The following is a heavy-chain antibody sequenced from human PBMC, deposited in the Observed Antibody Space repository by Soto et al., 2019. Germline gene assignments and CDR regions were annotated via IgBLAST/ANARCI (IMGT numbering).Heavy chain of an antibody. Sequence: QVQLVQSGAEVKKPGSSVKVSCKASGGTFSNYAISWVRQAPGQGLEWVGGIIPIFGTTNFAQKFQGRVTITADESTTTAYMELSGLRSEDTAVYYCARDGGRDGYFGNWLDPWGQGTLDTVSS. CDR3: ARDGGRDGYFGNWLDP. CDR1: GGTFSNYA. J-gene: IGHJ5*02. CDR2: IIPIFGTT. V-gene: IGHV1-69*12. D-gene: IGHD5-12*01.